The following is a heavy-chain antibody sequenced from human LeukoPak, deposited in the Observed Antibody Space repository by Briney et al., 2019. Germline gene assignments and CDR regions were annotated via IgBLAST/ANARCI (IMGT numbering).Heavy chain of an antibody. CDR1: GSTFSDYH. J-gene: IGHJ4*02. CDR3: ARGEYSNGYPYRLDS. V-gene: IGHV1-2*02. D-gene: IGHD3-16*01. CDR2: INPKSGDA. Sequence: ASVKVSCKASGSTFSDYHINWVRQASGQGPEWMGWINPKSGDASYNQAFQGRVTMTRDTSISTAYMELYRLRSDDTAMYYCARGEYSNGYPYRLDSWGQGTLVTVSS.